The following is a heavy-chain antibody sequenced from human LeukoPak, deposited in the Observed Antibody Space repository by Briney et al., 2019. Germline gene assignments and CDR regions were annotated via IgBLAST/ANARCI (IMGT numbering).Heavy chain of an antibody. CDR1: GYTFTSYG. CDR2: ISAYNGNT. CDR3: ARDPHYDSEGY. J-gene: IGHJ4*02. D-gene: IGHD3-22*01. V-gene: IGHV1-18*01. Sequence: ASVKVSCKASGYTFTSYGISWVRQAKRQGLEWMGWISAYNGNTNYAQKLQGRVTMTTDTSTSTADMELRSLRTDDTAVYYCARDPHYDSEGYWGQGTLVTVSS.